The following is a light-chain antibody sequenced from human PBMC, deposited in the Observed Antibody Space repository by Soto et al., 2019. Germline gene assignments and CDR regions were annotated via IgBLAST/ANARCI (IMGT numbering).Light chain of an antibody. CDR3: QQLESYPST. J-gene: IGKJ4*01. CDR1: QGINTF. Sequence: IQLTQSPSSLSASVGDRVTITCRASQGINTFLSWYQQQPGKAPKLLRYAASTLQSGVPSRFSGSGYGTDFTLPIRSLHTDDFATYYCQQLESYPSTFGGGTKVPIK. V-gene: IGKV1-9*01. CDR2: AAS.